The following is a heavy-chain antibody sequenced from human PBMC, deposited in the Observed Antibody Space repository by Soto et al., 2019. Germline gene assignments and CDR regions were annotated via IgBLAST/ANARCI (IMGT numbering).Heavy chain of an antibody. D-gene: IGHD3-16*02. Sequence: GGSLRLSCAASGFTFSSYAMSWVRQAPGKGLEWVSAISGSGGSIYYADSVKGRFTISRDNSKNTLYLQMNSLRAEDTAVYYCAKGTTFGGVIAYYYYGMDVWGQGTTVTISS. J-gene: IGHJ6*02. CDR2: ISGSGGSI. CDR1: GFTFSSYA. CDR3: AKGTTFGGVIAYYYYGMDV. V-gene: IGHV3-23*01.